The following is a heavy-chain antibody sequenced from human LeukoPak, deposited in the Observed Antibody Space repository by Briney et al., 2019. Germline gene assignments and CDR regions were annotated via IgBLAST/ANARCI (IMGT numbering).Heavy chain of an antibody. J-gene: IGHJ4*02. CDR2: IYYSGST. V-gene: IGHV4-30-4*08. Sequence: SETLSLTCTVSGGSISSGDYYWSWIRQPPGKGLEWIGYIYYSGSTYYNPPLKSRVTISVDTSKNQFSLKLSSVTAADTAVYYCARIPGWLQLRGYFDYWGQGTLVTVSS. CDR3: ARIPGWLQLRGYFDY. D-gene: IGHD5-24*01. CDR1: GGSISSGDYY.